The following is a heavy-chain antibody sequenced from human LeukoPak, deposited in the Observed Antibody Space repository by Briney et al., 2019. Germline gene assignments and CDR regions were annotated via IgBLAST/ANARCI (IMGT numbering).Heavy chain of an antibody. Sequence: ASVKVSCKASGYTFTGYDMHWVRQAPGQGLEWMGWINPNSGGTNYAQTFQGRVTMTRDTSISTAYLQLSRLRSDDTAVYYCARTAVAPREGLSFDYWGQGTLVTVSS. V-gene: IGHV1-2*02. D-gene: IGHD3-3*01. CDR3: ARTAVAPREGLSFDY. J-gene: IGHJ4*02. CDR2: INPNSGGT. CDR1: GYTFTGYD.